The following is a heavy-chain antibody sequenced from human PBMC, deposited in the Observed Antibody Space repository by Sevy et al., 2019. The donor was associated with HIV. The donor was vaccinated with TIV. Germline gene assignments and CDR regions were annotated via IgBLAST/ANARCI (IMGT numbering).Heavy chain of an antibody. CDR1: GGSISSGGYY. Sequence: SETLSLTCTVSGGSISSGGYYWSWIRQHPGKGLEWIWYIYYSGSTYYNPSLKSRVTISVDTSKNQFSLKLSSVTAADTAVYYCATRSQAHFDYWGQGTLVTVSS. J-gene: IGHJ4*02. CDR2: IYYSGST. V-gene: IGHV4-31*03. CDR3: ATRSQAHFDY.